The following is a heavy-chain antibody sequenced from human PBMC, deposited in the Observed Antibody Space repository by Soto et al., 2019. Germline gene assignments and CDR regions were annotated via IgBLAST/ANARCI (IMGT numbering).Heavy chain of an antibody. D-gene: IGHD3-22*01. J-gene: IGHJ4*02. CDR2: IYYSGST. CDR1: GVSINSYY. V-gene: IGHV4-59*01. CDR3: ARQQYYYDSRSYYFEY. Sequence: EILSLTLTLAGVSINSYYCSWIRHPPGKGLEWIGYIYYSGSTNYNPSLKSRVTISVDTSKNQFSLKLSSVTAADTAVYYCARQQYYYDSRSYYFEYWGQGTLVTVSS.